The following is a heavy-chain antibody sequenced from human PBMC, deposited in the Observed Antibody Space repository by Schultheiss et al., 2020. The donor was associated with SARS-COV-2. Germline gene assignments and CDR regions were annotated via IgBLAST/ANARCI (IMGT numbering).Heavy chain of an antibody. D-gene: IGHD5-24*01. CDR2: VSTNGGTT. V-gene: IGHV3-21*01. CDR3: ARRDGYNPSPFDY. J-gene: IGHJ4*02. CDR1: GFTFSRYS. Sequence: GGSLRLSCAASGFTFSRYSMNWVRQAPGKGLEWVSSVSTNGGTTYYPSSVKGRFTISRDNAKNTLHLQMNSLRAEDTAVYYCARRDGYNPSPFDYWGQGTLVTVSS.